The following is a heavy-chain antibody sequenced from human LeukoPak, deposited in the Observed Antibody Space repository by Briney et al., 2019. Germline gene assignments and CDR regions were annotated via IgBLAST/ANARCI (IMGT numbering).Heavy chain of an antibody. J-gene: IGHJ4*02. V-gene: IGHV3-7*01. D-gene: IGHD1-14*01. Sequence: PGGSLRLSCAASGFTFSSHWMNWVRQAPGKGREWVANIKQDGSGKYYVDSVKGRFTISRDNAKKSLYLQMNSLRAEDTAVYYCARDSDHIDGANFDYWGQGTLVTVSS. CDR3: ARDSDHIDGANFDY. CDR2: IKQDGSGK. CDR1: GFTFSSHW.